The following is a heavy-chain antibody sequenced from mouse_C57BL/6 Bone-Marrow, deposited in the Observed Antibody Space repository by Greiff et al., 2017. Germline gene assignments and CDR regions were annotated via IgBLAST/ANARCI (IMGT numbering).Heavy chain of an antibody. Sequence: VQLQQSGAELVRPGASVKLSCTASGFNIKDDYIHWVKQRPEQGLEWIGWIDPEIGDTEYASKFQGKATITSDKSSNTAYLQLSSLTSEYTAVYYCSSFEGNYFDFWGQGTPLTVAS. CDR2: IDPEIGDT. CDR1: GFNIKDDY. J-gene: IGHJ2*01. V-gene: IGHV14-4*01. CDR3: SSFEGNYFDF.